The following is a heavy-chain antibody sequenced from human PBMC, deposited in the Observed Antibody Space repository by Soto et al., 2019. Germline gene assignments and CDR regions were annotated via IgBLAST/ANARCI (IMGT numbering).Heavy chain of an antibody. D-gene: IGHD3-22*01. J-gene: IGHJ5*02. CDR2: IFYSGST. Sequence: SETLSLTCTVSGDSITRSNFYWGWIRQPPGKGLEWLGSIFYSGSTFYNPALKSRVTFSVDTSKNHFSLKLSSVTAADTAVYYCARHKTTMLTVVSAFDPWGQGTRVT. V-gene: IGHV4-39*02. CDR1: GDSITRSNFY. CDR3: ARHKTTMLTVVSAFDP.